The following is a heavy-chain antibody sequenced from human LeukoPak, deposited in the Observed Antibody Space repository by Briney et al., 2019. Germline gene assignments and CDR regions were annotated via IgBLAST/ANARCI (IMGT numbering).Heavy chain of an antibody. CDR1: GFTFSCYS. CDR3: ARDLYDFWRGFDI. Sequence: AGGSLRLSCAASGFTFSCYSMNWVRQAPGKWLERVSSISSSSSYIYYADSVKGRFTISRDNAKNSLYLQMNSLRAEDTAVYYCARDLYDFWRGFDIWGQGTMVTVSS. V-gene: IGHV3-21*01. CDR2: ISSSSSYI. J-gene: IGHJ3*02. D-gene: IGHD3-3*01.